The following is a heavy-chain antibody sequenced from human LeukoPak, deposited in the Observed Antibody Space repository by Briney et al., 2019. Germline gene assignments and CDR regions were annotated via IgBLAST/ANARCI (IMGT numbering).Heavy chain of an antibody. D-gene: IGHD6-13*01. Sequence: GGSLRLSCAASGFTFSSYWMSWVRQAPGKGLEWVANIKQDGSEKYYVDSVKGRFTISRDNAKNSLYLQMNSLRAEDTAVYYCARGTYSSSWYTYYYYMDVWGKGTTVTISS. J-gene: IGHJ6*03. CDR2: IKQDGSEK. CDR3: ARGTYSSSWYTYYYYMDV. V-gene: IGHV3-7*01. CDR1: GFTFSSYW.